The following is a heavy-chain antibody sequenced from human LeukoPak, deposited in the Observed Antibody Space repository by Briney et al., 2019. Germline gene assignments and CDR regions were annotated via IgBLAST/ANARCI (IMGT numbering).Heavy chain of an antibody. J-gene: IGHJ4*02. CDR3: TTYSDCTSSICYTNY. Sequence: GGSLRLSCAGSGFTFSDFWMTWVRQTPGKGLEWVGRIKRKTHGGTTDYAAPVYGRFTVSRDDSKNTLYLQMNSLQTEDTAVYYCTTYSDCTSSICYTNYWGQGTLVTVSS. D-gene: IGHD2-2*02. V-gene: IGHV3-15*01. CDR1: GFTFSDFW. CDR2: IKRKTHGGTT.